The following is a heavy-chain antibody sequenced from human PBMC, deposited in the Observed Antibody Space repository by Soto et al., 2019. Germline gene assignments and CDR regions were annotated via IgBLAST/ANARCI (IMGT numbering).Heavy chain of an antibody. CDR3: ARESHDILTGPPWVWYFDL. V-gene: IGHV4-34*01. CDR2: NNDRGSI. J-gene: IGHJ2*01. CDR1: GGSFSGYY. Sequence: QVQLQQWGAGPLRPLETLSLTCGVSGGSFSGYYWAWIRQSPGKGLEWTGENNDRGSITYTPSLKSRLSISVDTSKNHYSPKLRSVTAADTAVYYCARESHDILTGPPWVWYFDLWGRGTLVTVSS. D-gene: IGHD3-9*01.